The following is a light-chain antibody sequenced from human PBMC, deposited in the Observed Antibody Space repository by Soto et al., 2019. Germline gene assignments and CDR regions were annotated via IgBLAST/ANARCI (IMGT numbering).Light chain of an antibody. J-gene: IGKJ2*01. CDR3: QQTYSAPYT. CDR1: QSISSY. Sequence: DIQMTQSPSSLSASVGDRVTMTCRASQSISSYLNWYQQKPGKAPKLLIYAASSLQSGVPSRFSGGGSGTDFTLAINSLQPEDFATYYCQQTYSAPYTFGQGTKLEI. V-gene: IGKV1-39*01. CDR2: AAS.